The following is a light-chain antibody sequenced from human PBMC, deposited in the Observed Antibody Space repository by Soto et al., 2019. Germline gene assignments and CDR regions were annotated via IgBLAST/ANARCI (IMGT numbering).Light chain of an antibody. CDR3: SSYAGTNNHHV. J-gene: IGLJ1*01. Sequence: QSVLTQPPSASGSPGQSVTISCTGSGSDVGFYSYVSWYQQHPGKVPKLLIYEVTKRPSGVPDRFSGSKSGNTASLTVSGLQAEDEADYYYSSYAGTNNHHVFGTGTKVTVL. V-gene: IGLV2-8*01. CDR1: GSDVGFYSY. CDR2: EVT.